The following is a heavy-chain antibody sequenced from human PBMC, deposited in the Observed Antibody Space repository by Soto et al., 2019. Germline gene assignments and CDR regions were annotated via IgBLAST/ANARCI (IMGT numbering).Heavy chain of an antibody. V-gene: IGHV1-3*01. CDR2: INAGNGNT. D-gene: IGHD2-15*01. J-gene: IGHJ4*02. CDR1: GYTFTSYA. Sequence: ASVKVSCKASGYTFTSYAMHWVRQAPGQRLEWMGWINAGNGNTKYSQKFQGRVTITRDTSASTAYMELSSLRSEDTAVYYCAREDIVVVVAATLFDYCGQGTLVTVSS. CDR3: AREDIVVVVAATLFDY.